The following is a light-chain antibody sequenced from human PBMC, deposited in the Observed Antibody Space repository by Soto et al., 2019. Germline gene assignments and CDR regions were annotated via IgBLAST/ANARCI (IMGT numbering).Light chain of an antibody. CDR2: TVS. V-gene: IGKV1-9*01. Sequence: DIQLTQSPSFLSASVGDRLTITCGASQNIRSSLAWNQQKPGKAPNLLIYTVSTLQSGVPARFSGSRSGTEFTLTISSLQPEDFATYYCQQFNSSPFTFGGGTKVEI. J-gene: IGKJ4*01. CDR1: QNIRSS. CDR3: QQFNSSPFT.